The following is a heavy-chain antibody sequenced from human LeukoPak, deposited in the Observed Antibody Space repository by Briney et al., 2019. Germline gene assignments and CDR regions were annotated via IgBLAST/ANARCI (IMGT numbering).Heavy chain of an antibody. Sequence: GGSLRLSCAVSGITVRSNHMNWVRQAPGKGLEWVSIIYSGGSTYYADSVKGRFTISRDNSKNTLYLQMNSLRAEDTAVYYCARVRINYYDSGTRFDYWGQGTLVTVSS. V-gene: IGHV3-53*05. J-gene: IGHJ4*02. CDR3: ARVRINYYDSGTRFDY. CDR2: IYSGGST. CDR1: GITVRSNH. D-gene: IGHD3-22*01.